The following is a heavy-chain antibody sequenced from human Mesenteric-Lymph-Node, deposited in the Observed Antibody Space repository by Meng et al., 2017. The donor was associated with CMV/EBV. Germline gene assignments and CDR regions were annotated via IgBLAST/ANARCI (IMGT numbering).Heavy chain of an antibody. D-gene: IGHD6-19*01. J-gene: IGHJ6*02. V-gene: IGHV3-30*02. CDR3: AKFSAGSYYYYGMDV. CDR2: IAFDESSK. CDR1: GFTFSSYG. Sequence: GESLKISCAASGFTFSSYGMHWVRQAPGKGLEWVAFIAFDESSKYYADSVKGRFTISRDNSKNTLYLQMNSLSAEDRAVYYCAKFSAGSYYYYGMDVWGRGTTVTVSS.